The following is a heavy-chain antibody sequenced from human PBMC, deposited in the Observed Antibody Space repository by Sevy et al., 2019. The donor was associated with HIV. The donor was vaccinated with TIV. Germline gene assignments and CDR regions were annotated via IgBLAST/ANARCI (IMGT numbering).Heavy chain of an antibody. Sequence: SETLSLTCSVSGGPISSYYWSWIRPPPGKRLEWIGYIHYSGSTNYNPSLNSRLTISVDTSKNQFSLRLTSVTAADTAVYYCARAPPVRSGDDSLNWFDPWGQGILVTVSS. V-gene: IGHV4-59*01. CDR1: GGPISSYY. CDR3: ARAPPVRSGDDSLNWFDP. D-gene: IGHD5-12*01. J-gene: IGHJ5*02. CDR2: IHYSGST.